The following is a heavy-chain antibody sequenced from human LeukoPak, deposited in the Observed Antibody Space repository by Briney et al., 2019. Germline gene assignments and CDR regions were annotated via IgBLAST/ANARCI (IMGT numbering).Heavy chain of an antibody. Sequence: GGSLRLSCEASGLTFSNYAMSWVCQVPGERPEWVSAISGSGVSTYYADSVKGRFTISRDNSKGTLYLQLSSLRAEDTALYYCAKGGRHDAFDIWGQGTMVTVSS. CDR1: GLTFSNYA. CDR3: AKGGRHDAFDI. V-gene: IGHV3-23*01. CDR2: ISGSGVST. J-gene: IGHJ3*02.